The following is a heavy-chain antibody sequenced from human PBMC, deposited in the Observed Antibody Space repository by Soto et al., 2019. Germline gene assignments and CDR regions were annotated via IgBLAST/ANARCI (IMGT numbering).Heavy chain of an antibody. CDR3: ARAHKLNYSTSPLRAYYYYYYGMDV. CDR1: GGSISSYY. Sequence: SETLSLTCTVSGGSISSYYWSWIRQPPGKGLEWIGYIYYSGSTNYNPSLKSRVTISVDTSKNQFSLKLSSVTAADTAVYYCARAHKLNYSTSPLRAYYYYYYGMDVWGQGTTVTV. J-gene: IGHJ6*02. D-gene: IGHD4-4*01. CDR2: IYYSGST. V-gene: IGHV4-59*01.